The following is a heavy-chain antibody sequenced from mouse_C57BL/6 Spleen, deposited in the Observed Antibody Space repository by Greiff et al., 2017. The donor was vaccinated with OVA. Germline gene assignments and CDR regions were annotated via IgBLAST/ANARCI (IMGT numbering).Heavy chain of an antibody. CDR3: ARQEDYYGSKYFDV. V-gene: IGHV5-6*01. J-gene: IGHJ1*03. CDR1: GFTFSSYG. CDR2: ISSGGSYT. Sequence: EVKLMESGGDLVKPGGSLKLSCAASGFTFSSYGMSWVRQTPDKRLEWVATISSGGSYTYYPDSVKGRFTISRDNAKNTLYLQMSSLKSEDTAMYYCARQEDYYGSKYFDVWGTGTTVTVSS. D-gene: IGHD1-1*01.